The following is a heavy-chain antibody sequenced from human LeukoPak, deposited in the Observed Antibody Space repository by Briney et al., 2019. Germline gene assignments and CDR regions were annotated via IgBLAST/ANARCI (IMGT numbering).Heavy chain of an antibody. J-gene: IGHJ6*03. CDR2: INHSRST. V-gene: IGHV4-34*01. D-gene: IGHD1/OR15-1a*01. CDR1: GGSFSGYY. CDR3: AAYGSGTTYYYYMDV. Sequence: SETLSLTCAVYGGSFSGYYWSWIRQPPGRGLEWIGEINHSRSTNYNPSLKSRVTISVDTSKNQFSLKLSSVTAADTAVYYCAAYGSGTTYYYYMDVWGKGTTVTVSS.